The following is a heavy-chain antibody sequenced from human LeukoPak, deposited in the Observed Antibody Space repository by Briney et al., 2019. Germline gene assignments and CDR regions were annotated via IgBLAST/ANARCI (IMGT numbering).Heavy chain of an antibody. J-gene: IGHJ5*02. Sequence: GGSLRLSCAASGFTFSSSGMHWVRQAPGKGPEWVALISSHGRNKLYADSVKGRFTISRDNSKNTLYLQMDSLRPEDTAVYSCARDRGSYLNWLDPWGQGTLVTVSS. D-gene: IGHD1-26*01. CDR1: GFTFSSSG. V-gene: IGHV3-30*03. CDR2: ISSHGRNK. CDR3: ARDRGSYLNWLDP.